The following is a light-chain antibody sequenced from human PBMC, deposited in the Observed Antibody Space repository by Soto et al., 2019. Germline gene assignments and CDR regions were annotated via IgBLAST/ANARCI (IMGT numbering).Light chain of an antibody. CDR2: DVN. CDR1: SSNIGTYNF. J-gene: IGLJ2*01. CDR3: TSCTISSTMI. Sequence: QSVLTQPASVSGTPGQTITISCTGTSSNIGTYNFVSWYQQHPGKAHNLMLYDVNIPPSGVSNRFSGSKSGNSASITISGVEAEDDADYYCTSCTISSTMIFGGGTKVTVL. V-gene: IGLV2-14*03.